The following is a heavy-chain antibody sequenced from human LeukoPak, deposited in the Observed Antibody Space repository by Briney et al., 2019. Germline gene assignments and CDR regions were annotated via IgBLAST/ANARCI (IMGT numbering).Heavy chain of an antibody. V-gene: IGHV3-23*01. J-gene: IGHJ6*04. CDR1: GFTFSSYA. CDR2: ICGSGGST. D-gene: IGHD3-9*01. CDR3: ARVPYYDILTESSMAV. Sequence: GGSLRLSCAASGFTFSSYAMGWVRQPPGKGLEWVSAICGSGGSTYYADSVKGRFTISRDNAKTSLYLQMNSLRAQDTAVYYCARVPYYDILTESSMAVGGKGTSVTISS.